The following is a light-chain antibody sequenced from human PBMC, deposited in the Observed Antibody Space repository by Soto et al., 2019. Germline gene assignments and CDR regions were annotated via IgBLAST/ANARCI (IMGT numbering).Light chain of an antibody. Sequence: DIVMTQSPLSLPVTPGAPASISCRSSQSLLQSNGNNYLDWYLQKPGQSPQLLIYLGSNRASGVPDRFSGSGSGTDFTLKISRVEAEEVGVYYGMQALQTPLTFGQGTRLEIK. CDR2: LGS. CDR1: QSLLQSNGNNY. CDR3: MQALQTPLT. J-gene: IGKJ5*01. V-gene: IGKV2-28*01.